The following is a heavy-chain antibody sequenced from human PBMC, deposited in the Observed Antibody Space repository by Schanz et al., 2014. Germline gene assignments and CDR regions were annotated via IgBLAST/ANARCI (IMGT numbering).Heavy chain of an antibody. CDR1: GFTFSTTW. Sequence: EVQLVESGGGLIKPGGSLRLSCLASGFTFSTTWMNWVRQAPGKGLEWVSDISDSGDSTHYADSVKGRFTISRDNAKNSLYLQKNSLRAEDTAVYYCARQPGRITVSGVVSNWFDPWGQGTLVTVSS. CDR3: ARQPGRITVSGVVSNWFDP. CDR2: ISDSGDST. J-gene: IGHJ5*02. V-gene: IGHV3-48*04. D-gene: IGHD3-3*01.